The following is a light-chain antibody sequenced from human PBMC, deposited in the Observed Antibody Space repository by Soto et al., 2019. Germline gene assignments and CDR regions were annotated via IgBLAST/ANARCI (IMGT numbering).Light chain of an antibody. CDR3: QHYGTTPLT. Sequence: EIVFAQSPCTLSVSPGERSTLSCMASQSVSSSYFAWYQQKPGQAPRLLIYGASSRATGIPDRFSGSGSGTDFTLTIDRLEPEDFAVYHCQHYGTTPLTFGGGTKVDIK. CDR2: GAS. J-gene: IGKJ4*01. V-gene: IGKV3-20*01. CDR1: QSVSSSY.